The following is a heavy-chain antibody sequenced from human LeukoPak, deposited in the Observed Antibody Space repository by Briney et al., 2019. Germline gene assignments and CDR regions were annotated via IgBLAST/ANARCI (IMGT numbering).Heavy chain of an antibody. CDR2: IIPILGIA. CDR3: AREDIVVVPAANTFDY. J-gene: IGHJ4*02. V-gene: IGHV1-69*04. D-gene: IGHD2-2*01. CDR1: GGTFSSYA. Sequence: GASVKVSCKASGGTFSSYAISWVRQAPGQGLEWMGRIIPILGIANYAQKFQGRVTITADKSTSTAYMELSSLRSEDTVVYYCAREDIVVVPAANTFDYWGQGTLVTVSS.